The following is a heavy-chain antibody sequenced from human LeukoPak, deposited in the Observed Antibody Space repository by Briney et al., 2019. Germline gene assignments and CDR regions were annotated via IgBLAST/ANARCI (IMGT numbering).Heavy chain of an antibody. CDR2: ISSSSSYI. CDR3: ARGPSHDSSGYPYYFDY. V-gene: IGHV3-21*01. D-gene: IGHD3-22*01. CDR1: GFTFSSYT. Sequence: PGGSLRLSCAASGFTFSSYTMNWVRQAPRKGLEWVSSISSSSSYIYYADSVKGRLTISRDNAKNSLYLQMNSLRAEDTAVYFCARGPSHDSSGYPYYFDYWGQGTLVTVSS. J-gene: IGHJ4*02.